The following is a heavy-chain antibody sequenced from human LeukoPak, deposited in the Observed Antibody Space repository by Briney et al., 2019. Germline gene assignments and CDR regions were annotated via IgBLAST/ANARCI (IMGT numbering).Heavy chain of an antibody. CDR2: FDPEDGET. D-gene: IGHD3-3*01. Sequence: ASVKVSCKVSGYTLTELSMHWVRQAPGKGLEWMGGFDPEDGETIYAQKFQGRVTMTEDTSTDTAYMELSSLRSEDTAVYYCATGYGPKGTIFGVVIGNLYYYYGMDVWGQGTTVTVSS. J-gene: IGHJ6*02. CDR3: ATGYGPKGTIFGVVIGNLYYYYGMDV. V-gene: IGHV1-24*01. CDR1: GYTLTELS.